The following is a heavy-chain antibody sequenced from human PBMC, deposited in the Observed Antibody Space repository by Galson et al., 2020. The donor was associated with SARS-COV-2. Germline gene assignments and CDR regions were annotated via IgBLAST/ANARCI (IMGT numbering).Heavy chain of an antibody. Sequence: GGSLRLSCAGSGLSFRSYGMHWVRQAPGKGLEWVAVISYDGSNEYYADSVKGRFTISRDNSKNTVYLQMNSLRTDDTAGYYCAQYLQRFCGGGRCYSSPGDWGQGTPVTVSS. D-gene: IGHD2-15*01. CDR1: GLSFRSYG. CDR2: ISYDGSNE. CDR3: AQYLQRFCGGGRCYSSPGD. J-gene: IGHJ4*02. V-gene: IGHV3-30*18.